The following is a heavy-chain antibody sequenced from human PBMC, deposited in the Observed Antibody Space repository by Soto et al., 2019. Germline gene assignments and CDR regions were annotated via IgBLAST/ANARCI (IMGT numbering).Heavy chain of an antibody. V-gene: IGHV3-30*19. CDR1: GFTFSKYG. D-gene: IGHD3-16*01. Sequence: PGGSLRLSCAASGFTFSKYGMHWVRQAPGKGPEWVAVFSYDGSTTYYADSAKGRFTISRDNFKNTLYLQMNSLRPEDTAVYYCARETLIPVWASYFDYWGQGTLVTVSS. CDR3: ARETLIPVWASYFDY. J-gene: IGHJ4*02. CDR2: FSYDGSTT.